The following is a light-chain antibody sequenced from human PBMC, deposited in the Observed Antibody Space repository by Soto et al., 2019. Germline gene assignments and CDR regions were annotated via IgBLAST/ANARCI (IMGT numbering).Light chain of an antibody. CDR3: QVWDISSGHVV. Sequence: QSVLTQPPSVSAAPGQTVTISCSGNSSNIGNNYVSWYQQFPGTAPKLLIYDTNKRPSGIPDRFSGSKSGTSATLAISRVEAGDEADYYCQVWDISSGHVVFGGGTKLTVL. J-gene: IGLJ2*01. CDR2: DTN. CDR1: SSNIGNNY. V-gene: IGLV1-51*01.